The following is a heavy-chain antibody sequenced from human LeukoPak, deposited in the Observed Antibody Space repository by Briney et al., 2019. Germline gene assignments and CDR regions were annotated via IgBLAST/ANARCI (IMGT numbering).Heavy chain of an antibody. J-gene: IGHJ4*02. Sequence: SETLSLTCTVSGGSVSDINYFWGWIRQPPGKGLEWIGSIYYSGDTYYNPSLKSRVTISVDTSKNQFSLKLYSVPAADTAVYYWARHQFRGSSSLVAFWGQGPRVTFSS. V-gene: IGHV4-39*01. CDR1: GGSVSDINYF. CDR3: ARHQFRGSSSLVAF. CDR2: IYYSGDT. D-gene: IGHD3-16*01.